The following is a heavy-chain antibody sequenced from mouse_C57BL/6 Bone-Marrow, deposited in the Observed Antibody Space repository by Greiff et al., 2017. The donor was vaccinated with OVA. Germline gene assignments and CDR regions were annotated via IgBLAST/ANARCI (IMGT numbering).Heavy chain of an antibody. CDR1: GFTFTDYY. J-gene: IGHJ4*01. V-gene: IGHV7-3*01. CDR2: IRNKANGYTT. Sequence: EVKLMESGGGLVQPGGSLSLSCAASGFTFTDYYMSWVRQPPGKALEWLGFIRNKANGYTTEYSASVKGRFTISRDNSQSILYLQMNDLGAEDSATYYCARDAMDYWGQGTSVTVSS. CDR3: ARDAMDY.